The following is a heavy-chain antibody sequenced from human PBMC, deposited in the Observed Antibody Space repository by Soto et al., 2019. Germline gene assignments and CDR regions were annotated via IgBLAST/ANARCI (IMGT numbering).Heavy chain of an antibody. Sequence: LRLSCAASGFTFSSYAMHWVRQAPGKGLEYVSAISSNGGSTYYADSVKGRFTISRDNSKNTLYLQMGSLRAEDMAVYYCARGLDDSSGYYGSYGMDVWGQGTTVTVSS. V-gene: IGHV3-64*02. CDR1: GFTFSSYA. J-gene: IGHJ6*02. CDR2: ISSNGGST. CDR3: ARGLDDSSGYYGSYGMDV. D-gene: IGHD3-22*01.